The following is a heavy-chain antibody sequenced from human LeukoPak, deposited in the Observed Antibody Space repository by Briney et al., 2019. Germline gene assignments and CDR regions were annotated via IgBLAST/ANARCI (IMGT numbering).Heavy chain of an antibody. CDR2: ISGSGGST. J-gene: IGHJ4*02. V-gene: IGHV3-23*01. CDR3: ARDPNWNDGVDY. D-gene: IGHD1-1*01. Sequence: GGSLRLSCAASGFTFSSYAMSWVRQAPGKGLEWVSAISGSGGSTYYADSVKGRFTISRDNSKNTLYLQMNSLRDEDTAVYYCARDPNWNDGVDYWGQGTLVTVSS. CDR1: GFTFSSYA.